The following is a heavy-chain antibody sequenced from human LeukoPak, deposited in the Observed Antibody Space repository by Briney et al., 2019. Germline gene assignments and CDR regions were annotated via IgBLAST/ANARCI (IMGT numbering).Heavy chain of an antibody. D-gene: IGHD5-12*01. V-gene: IGHV1-2*02. CDR3: ATPERGYSGYDFGS. J-gene: IGHJ4*02. CDR2: INPNSGGT. CDR1: GYTFTGYY. Sequence: ASVTVSCKASGYTFTGYYMHSVRQAPGQGLESMGWINPNSGGTNYAQKFQGRVTMTRDTSISTAYMELSRLRSNDTAVYYCATPERGYSGYDFGSWGQGTLVTVSS.